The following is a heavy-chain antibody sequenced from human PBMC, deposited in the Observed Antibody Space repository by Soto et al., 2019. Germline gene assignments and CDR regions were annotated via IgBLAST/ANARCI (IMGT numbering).Heavy chain of an antibody. V-gene: IGHV1-3*01. D-gene: IGHD3-3*01. J-gene: IGHJ3*01. CDR3: AXXXXSVGPRANDAFDV. CDR1: GFTFSDTL. Sequence: QVQLVQSGAELKKPGASVNISCQASGFTFSDTLINWVRQGXGQRLEWMGWINPANGNTRYSEPFQGRVTISSLSSASTAYVALSDLTSEDTAVYYCAXXXXSVGPRANDAFDVWGQGTMITVSS. CDR2: INPANGNT.